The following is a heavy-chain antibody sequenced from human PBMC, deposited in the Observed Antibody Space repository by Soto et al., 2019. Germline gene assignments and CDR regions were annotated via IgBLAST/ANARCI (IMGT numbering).Heavy chain of an antibody. CDR3: AREKRFYNWNQFDY. CDR1: GFTFSSYS. Sequence: PGGSLRLSCAASGFTFSSYSMNWVRQAPGKGLEWASYISSSSSTIYYADSVKGRFTISRDNAKNSLYLQMNSLRAEDTAVYYCAREKRFYNWNQFDYWGQGTLVTVSS. D-gene: IGHD1-20*01. CDR2: ISSSSSTI. J-gene: IGHJ4*02. V-gene: IGHV3-48*01.